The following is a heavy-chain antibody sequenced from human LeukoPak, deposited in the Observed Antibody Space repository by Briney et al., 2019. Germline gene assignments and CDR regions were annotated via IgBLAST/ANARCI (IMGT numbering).Heavy chain of an antibody. V-gene: IGHV3-7*05. CDR1: GFTFSSYG. Sequence: HPGGSLRLSCAASGFTFSSYGMHWVRQAPGKGLEWVANIKQDGSEKYYVDSVKGRFTISRDNAKNSLYLQMNSLRAEDTAVYYCARGYGSGSYYNPTPFDYWGQGTLVTVSS. CDR2: IKQDGSEK. CDR3: ARGYGSGSYYNPTPFDY. D-gene: IGHD3-10*01. J-gene: IGHJ4*02.